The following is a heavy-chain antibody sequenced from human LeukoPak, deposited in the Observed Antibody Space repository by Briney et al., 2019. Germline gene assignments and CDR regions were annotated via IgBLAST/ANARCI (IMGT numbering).Heavy chain of an antibody. CDR2: INQDGREQ. CDR1: GFTFSDYW. V-gene: IGHV3-7*04. CDR3: AGGALDY. J-gene: IGHJ4*02. Sequence: GGSLPLSRVASGFTFSDYWMTWVRQAPGQGLEWVAKINQDGREQHFVDSVKGRFTISRDNAKNSLYLQMDSLRGEDTAVYYCAGGALDYWGQGTLVTVSS.